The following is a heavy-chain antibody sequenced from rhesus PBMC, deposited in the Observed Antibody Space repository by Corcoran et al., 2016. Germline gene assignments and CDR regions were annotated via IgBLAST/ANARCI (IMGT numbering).Heavy chain of an antibody. CDR1: GYTFTSYY. V-gene: IGHV1-1*01. CDR2: ISPYNGNK. D-gene: IGHD6-43*01. Sequence: QVQLVQSGAEIKQPGASVKLSCKASGYTFTSYYMHWVRQAPGQGLEWIGLISPYNGNKSYAKNGQGRVTITTDTSTSTGYMELSSLRSEDTAVYYCTRGIAAATGTFDYWGQGVLVTVSS. J-gene: IGHJ4*01. CDR3: TRGIAAATGTFDY.